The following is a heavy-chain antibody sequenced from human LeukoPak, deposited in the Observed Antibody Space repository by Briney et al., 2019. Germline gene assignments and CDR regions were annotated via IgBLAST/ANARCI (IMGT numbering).Heavy chain of an antibody. CDR1: GFIFTNYA. D-gene: IGHD2-15*01. J-gene: IGHJ5*02. Sequence: GGSLRLSCAASGFIFTNYAMNWVRQAPGKGLEWVSSISIRGDGTYYADSVKGRFTISRDNAKNSLYLQMNSLRAEDTAVYYCARGTRVAANLHTAWGQGTLVTVSS. V-gene: IGHV3-21*01. CDR3: ARGTRVAANLHTA. CDR2: ISIRGDGT.